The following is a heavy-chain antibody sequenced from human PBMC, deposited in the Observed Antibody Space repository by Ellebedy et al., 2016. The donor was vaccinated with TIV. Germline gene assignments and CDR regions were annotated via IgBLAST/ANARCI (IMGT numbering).Heavy chain of an antibody. CDR2: MSSNGGST. D-gene: IGHD3-10*01. V-gene: IGHV3-64*02. CDR3: ARGEDYYGSAIDGMDV. CDR1: GFTCSDYA. J-gene: IGHJ6*02. Sequence: PGGSLRLSCAASGFTCSDYAMHWVRQAPGKGLEYVSAMSSNGGSTYYADSVQGRFTISRDNSKNTVYLQMGSLRAEDTAVYYCARGEDYYGSAIDGMDVWGQGTTVTVSS.